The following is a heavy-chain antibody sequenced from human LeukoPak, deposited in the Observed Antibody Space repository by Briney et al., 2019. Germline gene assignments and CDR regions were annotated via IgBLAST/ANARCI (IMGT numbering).Heavy chain of an antibody. CDR3: ARYIVVVGFDY. Sequence: SQTLSLTCTVSGGSISSGDYYWSWIRQPPGKGLEWIGYIYYSGSTYYNPSLKSRVTLSVDTSKNQFSLKLSSVTAADTAVYYCARYIVVVGFDYWGQGTLVTVSS. V-gene: IGHV4-30-4*01. J-gene: IGHJ4*02. D-gene: IGHD2-15*01. CDR1: GGSISSGDYY. CDR2: IYYSGST.